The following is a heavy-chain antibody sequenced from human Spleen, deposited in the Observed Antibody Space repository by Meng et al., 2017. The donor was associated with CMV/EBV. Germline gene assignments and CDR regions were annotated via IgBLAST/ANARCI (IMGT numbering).Heavy chain of an antibody. D-gene: IGHD3-3*02. V-gene: IGHV4-39*07. CDR2: VYYSGST. CDR3: ARVAGGSFFLSRFSVDY. CDR1: SISSSSYY. J-gene: IGHJ4*02. Sequence: SISSSSYYWGWIRQPPGKGLEWIGSVYYSGSTYYNPSLKSRVTISVDTSKNQFSLKLSSVTAADTAVYYCARVAGGSFFLSRFSVDYWGQGTLVTVSS.